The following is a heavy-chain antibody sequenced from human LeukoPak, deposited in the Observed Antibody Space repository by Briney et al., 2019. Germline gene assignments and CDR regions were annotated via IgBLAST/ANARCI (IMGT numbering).Heavy chain of an antibody. CDR1: GGSISSYH. Sequence: PSETLSLTCTVSGGSISSYHWSWIRRPPGKGLEWIGYIYYSGSTNYNPSLKSRVTISVDTSKNQLSLKLSSVTAADTAVYYCARDAGSGYSYGLPNYYGMDVWGQGTTVTVSS. CDR3: ARDAGSGYSYGLPNYYGMDV. J-gene: IGHJ6*02. CDR2: IYYSGST. V-gene: IGHV4-59*01. D-gene: IGHD5-18*01.